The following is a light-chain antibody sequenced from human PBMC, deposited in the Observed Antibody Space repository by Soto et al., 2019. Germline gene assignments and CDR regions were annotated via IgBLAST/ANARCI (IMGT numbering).Light chain of an antibody. V-gene: IGLV1-40*01. CDR1: SSNIGAGYD. CDR3: QSYDSRLNGLL. Sequence: QSVLTQPPSVSGAPGQRVTISCTGSSSNIGAGYDVHWYQQLPGTAPKLLIYGNINRPSGVPDRFSGSKSGTSASLAITGHQAADEADYYCQSYDSRLNGLLFGGGTKVTVL. CDR2: GNI. J-gene: IGLJ2*01.